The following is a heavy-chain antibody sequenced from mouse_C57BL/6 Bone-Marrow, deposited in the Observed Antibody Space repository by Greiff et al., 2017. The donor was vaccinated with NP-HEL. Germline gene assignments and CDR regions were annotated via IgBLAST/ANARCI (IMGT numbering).Heavy chain of an antibody. CDR1: DSEVFPIAY. Sequence: VQLQQSGSELRSPGSSVKLSCKDFDSEVFPIAYMSWVRQKPGHGSEWIGGILPSIGSTIYGEKFEDKATLDADTFSNTTYLKLNILTSEYSAIYYCARSLDGPWFAYWGQGTLVTVSA. J-gene: IGHJ3*01. CDR2: ILPSIGST. CDR3: ARSLDGPWFAY. D-gene: IGHD2-3*01. V-gene: IGHV15-2*01.